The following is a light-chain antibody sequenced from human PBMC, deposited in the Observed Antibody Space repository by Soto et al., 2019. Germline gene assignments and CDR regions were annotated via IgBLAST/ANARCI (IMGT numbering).Light chain of an antibody. CDR3: QQYNAWPRT. J-gene: IGKJ1*01. Sequence: EIVMTQSPATLSVSPGERATLSCRASQSVSSNLAWYRQRPGQAPRLLIYGASTRATGIPARFSGSGSGTEFTLTISSLQSEDFAVYYCQQYNAWPRTFGQGTKVGIK. CDR2: GAS. CDR1: QSVSSN. V-gene: IGKV3-15*01.